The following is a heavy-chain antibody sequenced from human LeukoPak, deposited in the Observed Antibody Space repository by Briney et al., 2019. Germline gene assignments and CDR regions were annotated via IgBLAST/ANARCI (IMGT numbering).Heavy chain of an antibody. CDR2: ISSSSYI. CDR1: RFTFSSYS. CDR3: ARDYGGSSPFDY. J-gene: IGHJ4*02. Sequence: GGSLRLSCAASRFTFSSYSMNWVRQAPGKGLEWVSSISSSSYIYYADSVKGRFTISRDNAKNSLYLQMNSLRAEDTAVYYCARDYGGSSPFDYWGQGTLVTVSS. V-gene: IGHV3-21*01. D-gene: IGHD4-23*01.